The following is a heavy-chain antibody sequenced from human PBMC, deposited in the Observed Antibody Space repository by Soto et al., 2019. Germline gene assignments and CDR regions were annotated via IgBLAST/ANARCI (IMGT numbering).Heavy chain of an antibody. V-gene: IGHV5-51*01. Sequence: PGQSHKIRYKGSGCNFTSYWIGWVRQMPGKGLEWMGIIYPGDSDTRYSPSFQGQVTISADKSISTAYLQWSSLKASDTAMYYCARRLLTGHGMDVWGQGTTVTVSS. CDR3: ARRLLTGHGMDV. CDR1: GCNFTSYW. J-gene: IGHJ6*02. D-gene: IGHD2-21*01. CDR2: IYPGDSDT.